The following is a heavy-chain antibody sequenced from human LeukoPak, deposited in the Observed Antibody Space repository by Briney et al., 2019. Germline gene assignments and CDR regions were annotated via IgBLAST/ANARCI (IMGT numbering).Heavy chain of an antibody. Sequence: GGSLRLSCAASGFTFSSYSMHWVRQAPGKGLECVSSISSSSTYIYYADSVKGRFTISRDNAKNSLYLQMNSLRAEDTAVYYCARESGSYDTFDIWGQGTMVTVSS. CDR3: ARESGSYDTFDI. CDR2: ISSSSTYI. J-gene: IGHJ3*02. CDR1: GFTFSSYS. V-gene: IGHV3-21*01. D-gene: IGHD1-26*01.